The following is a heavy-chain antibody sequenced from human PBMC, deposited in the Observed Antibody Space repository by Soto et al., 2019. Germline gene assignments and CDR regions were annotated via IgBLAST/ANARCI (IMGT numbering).Heavy chain of an antibody. CDR1: GDTVSSNRAA. D-gene: IGHD5-12*01. J-gene: IGHJ6*02. Sequence: SQTLSLTCAISGDTVSSNRAAWNWIRQSPSRGLEWLGRTYYRTRWYNDYAVSVKGRITINPDPSRNQFYLQVNSVTSEDTAVYYCAAATRGYLYYGLDDWGQGTTVTVSS. V-gene: IGHV6-1*01. CDR2: TYYRTRWYN. CDR3: AAATRGYLYYGLDD.